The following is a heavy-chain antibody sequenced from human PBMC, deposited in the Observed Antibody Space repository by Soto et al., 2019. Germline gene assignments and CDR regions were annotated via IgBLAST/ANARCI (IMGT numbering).Heavy chain of an antibody. J-gene: IGHJ6*02. Sequence: SLRLSCAASGFTFSIYWMHWVRQAPGKGLVWVSRINSDGSSTSYADSVKGRFTIPRDNAENTLYLQMNSLRAEDTAVYYCARDTPRLWNFWSGYYVSDYYYYGMDVWGQGTTVTVSS. CDR2: INSDGSST. V-gene: IGHV3-74*01. CDR3: ARDTPRLWNFWSGYYVSDYYYYGMDV. D-gene: IGHD3-3*01. CDR1: GFTFSIYW.